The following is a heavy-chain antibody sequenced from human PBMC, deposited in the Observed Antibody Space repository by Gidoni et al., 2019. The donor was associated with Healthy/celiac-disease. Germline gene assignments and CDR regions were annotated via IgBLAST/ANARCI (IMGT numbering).Heavy chain of an antibody. CDR2: IYSGGST. CDR1: GFTVSSNY. V-gene: IGHV3-53*02. CDR3: ARAASGSYYLIDY. D-gene: IGHD1-26*01. Sequence: EVQLVETGGGLIQPGGSLRLSCAASGFTVSSNYMSWVRQAPGKGLEWVSVIYSGGSTYYADSVKGGFTISRDNSKNTLYLQMNSLRAEDTAVYYCARAASGSYYLIDYWGQGTLVTVSS. J-gene: IGHJ4*02.